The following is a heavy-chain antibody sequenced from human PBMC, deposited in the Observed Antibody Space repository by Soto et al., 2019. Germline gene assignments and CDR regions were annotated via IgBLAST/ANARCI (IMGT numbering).Heavy chain of an antibody. Sequence: QVQLQESGPGLVKPSETLSLTCTVSGGSISSYYWSWIRQPPGKGLEWIGYIYYSGSTNYNPSLKSRVTISVDTSKNQFSLKLSSVTAADTAVYSCARRDYGENAFDIWGQGTMVTVSS. V-gene: IGHV4-59*08. D-gene: IGHD4-17*01. CDR2: IYYSGST. CDR3: ARRDYGENAFDI. J-gene: IGHJ3*02. CDR1: GGSISSYY.